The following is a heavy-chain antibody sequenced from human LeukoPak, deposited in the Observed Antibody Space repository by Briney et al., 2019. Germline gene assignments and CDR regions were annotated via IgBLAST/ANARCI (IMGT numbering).Heavy chain of an antibody. V-gene: IGHV3-30*03. J-gene: IGHJ6*03. CDR1: GFTFSSYG. D-gene: IGHD2-2*01. CDR2: ISYDGSNK. CDR3: ARKPYCSSTSCSGNYYYMDV. Sequence: GGSLRLSCAASGFTFSSYGMHWVRQAPGKGLEWVAVISYDGSNKYYADSVKGRFTISRDNSKNTLYLQMNSLRAEDTAVYYCARKPYCSSTSCSGNYYYMDVWGKGTTVTVSS.